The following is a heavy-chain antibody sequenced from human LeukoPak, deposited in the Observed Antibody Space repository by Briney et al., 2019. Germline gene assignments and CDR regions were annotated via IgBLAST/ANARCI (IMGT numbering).Heavy chain of an antibody. D-gene: IGHD5-12*01. CDR1: GFSFTDYY. V-gene: IGHV3-11*01. J-gene: IGHJ4*02. CDR2: ISSSGSAI. CDR3: ATDIVATAGDY. Sequence: GGSLRLSYAASGFSFTDYYMSWIRQAPGKGLEWGSYISSSGSAIYYADSVRGRFTISRDNARNSMFLQMDGLRAEDTAMYYCATDIVATAGDYWGQGTLVTVSS.